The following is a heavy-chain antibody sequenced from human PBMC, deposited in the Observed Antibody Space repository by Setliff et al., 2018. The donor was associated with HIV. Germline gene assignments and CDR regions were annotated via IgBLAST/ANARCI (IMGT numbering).Heavy chain of an antibody. V-gene: IGHV1-69*05. CDR2: IIPMFHRT. CDR3: ARGRMAAAGMFIPRALDY. CDR1: GGTLSNYA. J-gene: IGHJ4*03. D-gene: IGHD6-13*01. Sequence: VSCKASGGTLSNYAVNWVRQAPGGGLEWMGEIIPMFHRTQYAQRFQGRVTFTTDESTNIAYMDMSSLRSDDTGIYYCARGRMAAAGMFIPRALDYWGRGTLVTVSS.